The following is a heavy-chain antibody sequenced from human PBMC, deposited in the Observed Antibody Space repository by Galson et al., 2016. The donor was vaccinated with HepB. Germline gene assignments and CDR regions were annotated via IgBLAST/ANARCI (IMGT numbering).Heavy chain of an antibody. CDR3: ARAYYDFWSDRTHQDCFDH. Sequence: QSGAEVKKPGESLKISCKGSGYSFTSYWIGWVRQMPGKGLEWMGIIYPADSDTRYSPSFQGQVTISADKFISSAYLQWSSLKASDSAMYYCARAYYDFWSDRTHQDCFDHWGQGTLVTVSS. CDR1: GYSFTSYW. V-gene: IGHV5-51*01. CDR2: IYPADSDT. D-gene: IGHD3-3*01. J-gene: IGHJ4*02.